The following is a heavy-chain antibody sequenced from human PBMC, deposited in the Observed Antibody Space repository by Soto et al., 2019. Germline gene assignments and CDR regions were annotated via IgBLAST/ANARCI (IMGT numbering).Heavy chain of an antibody. Sequence: SETLSLTCTVSGASISYGGFSWSWIRQSPGKGLEWIGYISHLENTYLHPSFKSRLTMSIDRTRNQFSLKLSSVTAADMAVYYCARGGGYDSFDYWGQGVLVTV. V-gene: IGHV4-30-2*06. CDR3: ARGGGYDSFDY. CDR2: ISHLENT. D-gene: IGHD5-12*01. CDR1: GASISYGGFS. J-gene: IGHJ4*02.